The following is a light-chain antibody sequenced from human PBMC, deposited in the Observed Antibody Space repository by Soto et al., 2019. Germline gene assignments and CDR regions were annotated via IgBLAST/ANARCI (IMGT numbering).Light chain of an antibody. J-gene: IGKJ2*01. CDR1: QSVSSY. CDR3: QQRSNWPPYT. CDR2: DAS. Sequence: EIVLTQSPATLSLSPGERATLSCRASQSVSSYLAWYQQKPGQAPRLLIYDASNRATGIPARFSGSGSGTDFTLTISSQEPEDFAVYYWQQRSNWPPYTFGQGTKLEIK. V-gene: IGKV3-11*01.